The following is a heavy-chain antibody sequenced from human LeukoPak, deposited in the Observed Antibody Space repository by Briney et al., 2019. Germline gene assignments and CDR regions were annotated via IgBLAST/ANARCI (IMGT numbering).Heavy chain of an antibody. Sequence: GGSLRLSCAASGFTFSSYEMNWVRQAPGKGLEWVSYISSSGSTIYYADSVKGRFTISRDNAKNSLYLQMNSLRAEDTAVYYCARDPYSGGYGNYYYYYMDVWGKGTTVTISS. CDR2: ISSSGSTI. J-gene: IGHJ6*03. CDR1: GFTFSSYE. V-gene: IGHV3-48*03. D-gene: IGHD1-26*01. CDR3: ARDPYSGGYGNYYYYYMDV.